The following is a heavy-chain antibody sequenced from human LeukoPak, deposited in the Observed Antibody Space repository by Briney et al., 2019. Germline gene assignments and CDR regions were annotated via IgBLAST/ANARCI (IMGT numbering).Heavy chain of an antibody. J-gene: IGHJ3*02. CDR1: GFTFTDYF. CDR3: ARQKYCGGDCYGLDTLDT. V-gene: IGHV3-7*01. Sequence: GGSLRLSCVASGFTFTDYFMSWVRQAPGKGLEWVASIKHNGGEKYYVDSVKGRFTISRDNAKNSLYLEMSSLRVEDTAVYYCARQKYCGGDCYGLDTLDTWGQGTMVTVSS. CDR2: IKHNGGEK. D-gene: IGHD2-21*02.